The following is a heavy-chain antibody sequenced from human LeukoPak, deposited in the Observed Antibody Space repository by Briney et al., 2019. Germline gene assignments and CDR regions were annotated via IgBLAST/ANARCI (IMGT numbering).Heavy chain of an antibody. J-gene: IGHJ4*02. CDR1: GFTFSSTW. V-gene: IGHV3-74*03. CDR2: ITSDGSST. Sequence: PGGSLRLSCAASGFTFSSTWMHWVRQPPGKGLVWVARITSDGSSTTYAESVKGRFTISRDNAKNTLYLQMNSLRADDTAVYYCAQILVIGGALDNWGRGTLVTVSS. D-gene: IGHD2-21*01. CDR3: AQILVIGGALDN.